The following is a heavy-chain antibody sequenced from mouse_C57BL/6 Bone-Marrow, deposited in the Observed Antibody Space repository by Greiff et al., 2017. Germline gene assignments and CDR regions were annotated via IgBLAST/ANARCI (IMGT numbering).Heavy chain of an antibody. Sequence: EVMLVESGGGLVQPGGSLKLSCAASGFTFSDYGMAWVRQAPRKGPEWVAFISNLAYSIYYADTVTGRFTISRENAKNTLYLEMSSLRSEDTAMYYCARRVPKLDAMDYWGQGTSVTVSS. J-gene: IGHJ4*01. CDR1: GFTFSDYG. V-gene: IGHV5-15*01. CDR2: ISNLAYSI. D-gene: IGHD4-1*01. CDR3: ARRVPKLDAMDY.